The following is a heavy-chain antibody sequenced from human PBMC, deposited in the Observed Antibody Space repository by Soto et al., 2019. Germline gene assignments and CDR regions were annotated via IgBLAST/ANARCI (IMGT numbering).Heavy chain of an antibody. D-gene: IGHD6-6*01. Sequence: GGSLRLSCAASGFTFSSYAMSWVRQAPGKGLEWVSAISGSGGSTYYADSVKGRFTISRDNSKNTLYLQMNSLRAEDTAVYYCAKIGGSSSNYYYYYMDVWGKGTTVTVSS. CDR3: AKIGGSSSNYYYYYMDV. J-gene: IGHJ6*03. V-gene: IGHV3-23*01. CDR2: ISGSGGST. CDR1: GFTFSSYA.